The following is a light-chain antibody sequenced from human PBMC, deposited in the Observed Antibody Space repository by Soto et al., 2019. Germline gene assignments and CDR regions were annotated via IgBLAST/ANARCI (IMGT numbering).Light chain of an antibody. CDR2: EVN. V-gene: IGLV2-14*01. J-gene: IGLJ1*01. Sequence: QSALTQPASVSGSPGQSITISCTGTSSDVGGYNHVAWYQQYPGKAPKLILYEVNNRPSGVSNRFSGSKSGNTASLIISGLQADDEAEYFCSSYSTTNTLVFGSGTKVTVL. CDR1: SSDVGGYNH. CDR3: SSYSTTNTLV.